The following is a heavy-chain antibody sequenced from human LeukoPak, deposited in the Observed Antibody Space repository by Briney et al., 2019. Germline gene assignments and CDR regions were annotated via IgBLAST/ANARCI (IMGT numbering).Heavy chain of an antibody. CDR3: ARNRASLDY. D-gene: IGHD2/OR15-2a*01. CDR2: IKQDGSEK. Sequence: GGSLRLSCAASGFTFSSYSMNWVRQAPGKGLEWVAYIKQDGSEKNYVDSVKGRFTISRDNAKNSLYLQMNSLRAEDTAVYYCARNRASLDYWGQGALVTVSS. J-gene: IGHJ4*02. CDR1: GFTFSSYS. V-gene: IGHV3-7*04.